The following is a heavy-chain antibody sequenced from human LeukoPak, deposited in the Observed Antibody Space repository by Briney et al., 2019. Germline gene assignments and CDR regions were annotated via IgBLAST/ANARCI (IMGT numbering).Heavy chain of an antibody. J-gene: IGHJ5*02. Sequence: ASVKVSCKVSGYTLTELSMHWVRQAPGKGLEWMGGSDPEDGETIYAQKFQGRVTMTEDTSTDTAYMELSSLRSEDTAVYYCATERIMVRGVINNWFDPWGQGTLVTVSS. CDR1: GYTLTELS. V-gene: IGHV1-24*01. D-gene: IGHD3-10*01. CDR2: SDPEDGET. CDR3: ATERIMVRGVINNWFDP.